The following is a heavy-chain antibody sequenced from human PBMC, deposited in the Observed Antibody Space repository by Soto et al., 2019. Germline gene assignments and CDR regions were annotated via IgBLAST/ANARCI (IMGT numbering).Heavy chain of an antibody. V-gene: IGHV3-21*01. CDR1: GFTFSSYS. J-gene: IGHJ4*02. Sequence: HGGSLSLSCAASGFTFSSYSMNWVRQAPGKGLEWVSSISSSSSYIYYADSVKGRFTISRDNAKNSLYLQMNSLRAEDTAVYYCASDSRYCSSTSCYTFDYWGQGTLVPVS. D-gene: IGHD2-2*02. CDR3: ASDSRYCSSTSCYTFDY. CDR2: ISSSSSYI.